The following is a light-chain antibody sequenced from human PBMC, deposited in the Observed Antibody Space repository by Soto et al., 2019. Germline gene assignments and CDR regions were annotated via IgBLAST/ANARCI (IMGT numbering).Light chain of an antibody. V-gene: IGLV2-14*01. CDR1: SSDVGGYNS. CDR3: CSYTTSNTYV. Sequence: QSVLTQPASVSGSPGQSITISCTGTSSDVGGYNSVSWYQQHPGKAPKLLIYDVSDRPSGVSNRFSGSKSGNTASLTISGLQAEDEADYYCCSYTTSNTYVFGTGTKVTVL. J-gene: IGLJ1*01. CDR2: DVS.